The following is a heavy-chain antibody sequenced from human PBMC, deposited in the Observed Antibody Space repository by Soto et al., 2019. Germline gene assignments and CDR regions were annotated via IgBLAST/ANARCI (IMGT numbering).Heavy chain of an antibody. V-gene: IGHV3-33*01. CDR1: GFTFRNHG. Sequence: PGGSLRLSCAASGFTFRNHGMHWVRLAPGKGLEWVAVIWYDGSEKYYADSVKGRFTISRDNSKNILYLQMNSLSGEDTAVYYCARDLGWPAARFDPWGQGTLVTVPS. CDR2: IWYDGSEK. CDR3: ARDLGWPAARFDP. J-gene: IGHJ5*02. D-gene: IGHD2-2*01.